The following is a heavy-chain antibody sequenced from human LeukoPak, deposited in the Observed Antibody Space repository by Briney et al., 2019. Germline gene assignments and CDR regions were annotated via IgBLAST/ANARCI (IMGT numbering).Heavy chain of an antibody. CDR3: ARDAHYDFWSGYYHYYYYMDV. Sequence: ASVKVSCKASGGTFSSYAISWVRQAPGQGLGWMGWINPNSGGTNYAQKFQGRVTMTRDTSISTAYMELSRLRSDDTAVYYCARDAHYDFWSGYYHYYYYMDVWGKGTTVTVSS. D-gene: IGHD3-3*01. CDR1: GGTFSSYA. V-gene: IGHV1-2*02. CDR2: INPNSGGT. J-gene: IGHJ6*03.